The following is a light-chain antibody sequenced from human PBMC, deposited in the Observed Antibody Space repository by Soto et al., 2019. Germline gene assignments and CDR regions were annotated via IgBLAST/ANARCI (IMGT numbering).Light chain of an antibody. J-gene: IGLJ3*02. Sequence: ALTQPASVSGSPGQSITISCTGTSSDVGSYNLVSWYQQHPGKAPKLMIYEGSKRPSGVSNRFSGSKSGNTASLTISGLQAEDEADYYCCSYAGSSTVFGGGTKLTVL. CDR3: CSYAGSSTV. V-gene: IGLV2-23*01. CDR1: SSDVGSYNL. CDR2: EGS.